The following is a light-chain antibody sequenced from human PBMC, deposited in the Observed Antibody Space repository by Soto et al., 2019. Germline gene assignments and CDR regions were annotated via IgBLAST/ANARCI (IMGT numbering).Light chain of an antibody. CDR3: QSFDSRLSGSV. Sequence: QSVLTQPPSVSGAPGQRVTISCAGSRANIGAGYDVQLYQHLPGTAPKLLIYGNSYRPSGVPDRFSGSKSGTSASLAITGLQAEDAADYYCQSFDSRLSGSVFGSGTKLTVL. J-gene: IGLJ1*01. CDR2: GNS. V-gene: IGLV1-40*01. CDR1: RANIGAGYD.